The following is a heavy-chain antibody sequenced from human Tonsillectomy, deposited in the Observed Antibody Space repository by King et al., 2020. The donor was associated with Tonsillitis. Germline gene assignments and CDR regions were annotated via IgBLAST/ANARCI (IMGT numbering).Heavy chain of an antibody. V-gene: IGHV1-2*02. CDR1: GYTFTGYY. D-gene: IGHD2-15*01. Sequence: QLVQSGAEVKKPGASVKVSCKASGYTFTGYYMHWVRQAPGQGLEWMGWINPNSGGTNYAQKFQGRVTMTRDTSISTAYMELGRLRSDDTAVDYCAAPISLVVVAASNSGYYGMAVWGQGTTVPVSS. J-gene: IGHJ6*02. CDR2: INPNSGGT. CDR3: AAPISLVVVAASNSGYYGMAV.